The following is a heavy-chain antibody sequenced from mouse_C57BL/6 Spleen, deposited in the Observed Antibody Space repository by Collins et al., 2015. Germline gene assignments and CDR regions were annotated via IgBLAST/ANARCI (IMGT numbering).Heavy chain of an antibody. J-gene: IGHJ1*01. D-gene: IGHD2-4*01. CDR3: ARSDYGWYFDV. V-gene: IGHV1-9*01. CDR2: ILPGSGST. CDR1: GYTFSSYW. Sequence: QIQLQQSGPELVKPGASVKISCKATGYTFSSYWIEWVKQRPGHGLEWIGEILPGSGSTNYNEKFKGKATFTADTSSNTAYMQLSSLTSEDSAVYYCARSDYGWYFDVWGAGTTVTVSS.